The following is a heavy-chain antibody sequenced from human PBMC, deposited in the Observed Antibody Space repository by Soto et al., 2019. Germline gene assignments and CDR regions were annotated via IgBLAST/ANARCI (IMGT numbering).Heavy chain of an antibody. Sequence: QVTLKESGPVLVKPTETLTLTCNVSGFSLTTARMGVTWIRQSPGKALEFVAQIFWNDEITYSTSLKNRLTISKDTSKSQVVLTMSNMGPVDTATYYCARVIYDFWAHNLYGVDVWGQGTPVTVSS. V-gene: IGHV2-26*01. J-gene: IGHJ6*02. D-gene: IGHD3-3*01. CDR1: GFSLTTARMG. CDR2: IFWNDEI. CDR3: ARVIYDFWAHNLYGVDV.